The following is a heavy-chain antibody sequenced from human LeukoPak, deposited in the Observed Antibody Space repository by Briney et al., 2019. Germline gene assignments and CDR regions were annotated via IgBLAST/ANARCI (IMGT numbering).Heavy chain of an antibody. J-gene: IGHJ4*02. V-gene: IGHV4-59*01. CDR3: ARRLLIPLFDY. D-gene: IGHD2-15*01. CDR1: GGSISSYY. Sequence: SETLSLTCTVSGGSISSYYWSWIRQPPGKGLEWIGYIYYSGSTNYNPSLKSRVTISVDTSKNQFSLKLSSVTAADTAVYYCARRLLIPLFDYWGQGTLVTVSS. CDR2: IYYSGST.